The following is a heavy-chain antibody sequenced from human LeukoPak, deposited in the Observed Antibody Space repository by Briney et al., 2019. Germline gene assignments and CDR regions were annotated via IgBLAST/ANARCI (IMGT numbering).Heavy chain of an antibody. CDR2: ISSNGGST. CDR3: VKLWLRGDI. J-gene: IGHJ3*02. CDR1: GFTFSSHA. D-gene: IGHD5-18*01. V-gene: IGHV3-64*01. Sequence: TGGSLRLSCAASGFTFSSHAMHWVRQAPGKGLEYVSAISSNGGSTYYANSVKGRFTISRDNSKNTLYLQMNSLRAEDTAVYYCVKLWLRGDIWGQGTMVTVSS.